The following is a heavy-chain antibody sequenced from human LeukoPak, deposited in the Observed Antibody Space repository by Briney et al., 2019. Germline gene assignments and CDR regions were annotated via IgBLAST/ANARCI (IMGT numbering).Heavy chain of an antibody. CDR3: TSSFRNGRN. CDR1: GFTFSSYW. J-gene: IGHJ4*02. Sequence: PGGSLRLSCAASGFTFSSYWMHWVRQAPGKGRVWVSHIDADGRSTSYADSVKGRFTISRDNVKNTLYLQMNSLRVEDTAVYYCTSSFRNGRNWGQGTLVTVSS. D-gene: IGHD2-8*01. CDR2: IDADGRST. V-gene: IGHV3-74*01.